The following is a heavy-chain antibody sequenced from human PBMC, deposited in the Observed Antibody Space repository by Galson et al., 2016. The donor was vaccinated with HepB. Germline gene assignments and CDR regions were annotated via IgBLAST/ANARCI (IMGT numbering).Heavy chain of an antibody. CDR3: GRLLLAMEVRVNWVDP. D-gene: IGHD1-1*01. CDR1: GGAINSGGYY. CDR2: IYYSGST. J-gene: IGHJ5*02. Sequence: PLSLTCIVSGGAINSGGYYWGWIRQHPGKGLEWIGYIYYSGSTSYNPSLKSRVTISVDTSKNEFYLKLTSVSDADTAVYYCGRLLLAMEVRVNWVDPWGQGTLVTVSS. V-gene: IGHV4-31*03.